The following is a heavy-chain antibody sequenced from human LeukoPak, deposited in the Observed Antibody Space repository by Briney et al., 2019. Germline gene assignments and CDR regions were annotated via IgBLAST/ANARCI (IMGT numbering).Heavy chain of an antibody. Sequence: ASVKVSCKASGYTFTGYYMHWVRQAPGQGLEWMGWINPNSGGTNYAQKFQGWVTMTRDTSISTAYMELSRLRSDDTAVYYCAGDGGATTDAFDIWGQGTMVTVSS. J-gene: IGHJ3*02. D-gene: IGHD5-12*01. V-gene: IGHV1-2*04. CDR3: AGDGGATTDAFDI. CDR2: INPNSGGT. CDR1: GYTFTGYY.